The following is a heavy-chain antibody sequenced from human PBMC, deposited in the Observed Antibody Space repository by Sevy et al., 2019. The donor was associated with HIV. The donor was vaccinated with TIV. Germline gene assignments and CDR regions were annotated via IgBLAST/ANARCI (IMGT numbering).Heavy chain of an antibody. V-gene: IGHV5-51*01. CDR3: ARRGWEPDLPIDY. CDR2: INPGDSGS. CDR1: GYSFTNFW. D-gene: IGHD1-26*01. J-gene: IGHJ4*02. Sequence: GESLKISCKVSGYSFTNFWIGWVRQVPGKGLEWMGLINPGDSGSRDSPSFEGQVTISVDKSSRPVYIQWSSLKASDTAMYYCARRGWEPDLPIDYWGQGTLVTVSS.